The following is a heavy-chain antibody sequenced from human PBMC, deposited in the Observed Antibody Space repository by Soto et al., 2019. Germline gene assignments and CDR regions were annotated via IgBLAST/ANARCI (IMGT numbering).Heavy chain of an antibody. V-gene: IGHV3-21*01. Sequence: LVLSCAASGFTCRSLTMNWVRQARGKGLEWVSTISSNSAYICYTDALRGRFTISRDNAKNSLHLQMNSLRAEDTAVYYCTSDASRDSSGWGRFDPSRPG. J-gene: IGHJ5*02. CDR3: TSDASRDSSGWGRFDP. D-gene: IGHD6-25*01. CDR1: GFTCRSLT. CDR2: ISSNSAYI.